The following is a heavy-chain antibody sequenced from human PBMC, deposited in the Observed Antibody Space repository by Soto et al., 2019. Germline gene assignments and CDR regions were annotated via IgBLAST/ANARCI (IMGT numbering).Heavy chain of an antibody. CDR3: ARVGNVLRYFDWYLNWLAP. J-gene: IGHJ5*02. Sequence: ASVKVSCKASGYTFTGYYMHWVRQAPGQGLEWMGWINPNSGGTNYAQKFQGRVTMTRDTSISTAYMELSRLRSDDTAVYYCARVGNVLRYFDWYLNWLAPWGQGSLVTVSS. V-gene: IGHV1-2*02. CDR1: GYTFTGYY. CDR2: INPNSGGT. D-gene: IGHD3-9*01.